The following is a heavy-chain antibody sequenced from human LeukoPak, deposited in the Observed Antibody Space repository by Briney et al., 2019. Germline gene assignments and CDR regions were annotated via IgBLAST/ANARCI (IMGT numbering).Heavy chain of an antibody. CDR1: GFSFSSYA. J-gene: IGHJ4*02. CDR2: ISGSGGST. Sequence: GGSLRLSCAASGFSFSSYAMSWVRQVPGKGLEWVSVISGSGGSTYYADSVKGRFTISRDNAKNSLYLQMNSLRAEDTAVYYCARVVGSGSYFDSWGQGTLVTVSS. CDR3: ARVVGSGSYFDS. V-gene: IGHV3-23*01. D-gene: IGHD3-10*01.